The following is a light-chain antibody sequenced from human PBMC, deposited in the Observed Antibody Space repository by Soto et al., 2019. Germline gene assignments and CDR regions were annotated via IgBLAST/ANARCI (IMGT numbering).Light chain of an antibody. Sequence: DIQMTQSPSTLSASVGDRVTITCRASQSISSWLAWYQQKPGTAPKLLIYDASSLESGVPSRFSGSGSGTEFTLTISRLQPDDFATYYCQHYNSYLYTFGQGTKLEIK. J-gene: IGKJ2*01. V-gene: IGKV1-5*01. CDR3: QHYNSYLYT. CDR1: QSISSW. CDR2: DAS.